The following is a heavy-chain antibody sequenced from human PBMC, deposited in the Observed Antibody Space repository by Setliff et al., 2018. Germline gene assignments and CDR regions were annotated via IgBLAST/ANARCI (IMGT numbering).Heavy chain of an antibody. CDR2: LHTSGTT. J-gene: IGHJ4*02. D-gene: IGHD1-26*01. CDR3: ARDNTIVGATDY. CDR1: GGSITCGSYY. V-gene: IGHV4-61*02. Sequence: PSETLSLTCAVSGGSITCGSYYWSWIRQPAGEGLEWIGRLHTSGTTDYNPSLKGRVTISADTSTNHFSLKLTSVTAADTAVYYCARDNTIVGATDYWGQGALVTVSS.